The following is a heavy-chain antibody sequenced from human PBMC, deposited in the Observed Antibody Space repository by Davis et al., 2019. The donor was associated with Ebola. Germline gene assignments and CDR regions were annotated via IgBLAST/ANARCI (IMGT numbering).Heavy chain of an antibody. J-gene: IGHJ2*01. Sequence: PSETLSLTCTVSGGSISSHYWSWIRQPPGKGLEWIGYIYYSGSTNYNPSLKRRVTISVDTSKNQFSLKLSSVTAADTAVYYCARVRGVDTAMGGDWYFDLWGRGTLVTVSS. CDR1: GGSISSHY. CDR3: ARVRGVDTAMGGDWYFDL. V-gene: IGHV4-59*11. CDR2: IYYSGST. D-gene: IGHD5-18*01.